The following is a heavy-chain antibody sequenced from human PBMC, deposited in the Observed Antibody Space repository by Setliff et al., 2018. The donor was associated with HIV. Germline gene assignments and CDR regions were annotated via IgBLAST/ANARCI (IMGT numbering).Heavy chain of an antibody. V-gene: IGHV3-20*04. J-gene: IGHJ3*02. CDR2: INWNGGST. Sequence: GGSLRLSCAASGFTVSSNEMSWVRQAPGKGLEWVSGINWNGGSTGYADSVKGRFTISRDNAKNSLYLQMNSLRAEDTALYYCARDQDTADDAFDIWGQGTMVTVSS. CDR1: GFTVSSNE. D-gene: IGHD5-18*01. CDR3: ARDQDTADDAFDI.